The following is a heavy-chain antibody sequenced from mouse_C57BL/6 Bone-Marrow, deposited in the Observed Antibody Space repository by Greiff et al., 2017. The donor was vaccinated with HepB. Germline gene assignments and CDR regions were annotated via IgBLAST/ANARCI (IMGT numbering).Heavy chain of an antibody. V-gene: IGHV5-12*01. J-gene: IGHJ4*01. D-gene: IGHD2-4*01. CDR3: ARPITKRYYAMDY. CDR1: GFTFSDYY. Sequence: DVMLVESGGGLVQPGGSLKLSCAASGFTFSDYYMYWVRQTPEKRLEWVAYISNGGGSTYYPDTVKGRFTISRDNAKNTLYLQMSRLKSEDTAMYYCARPITKRYYAMDYWGQGTSVTVSS. CDR2: ISNGGGST.